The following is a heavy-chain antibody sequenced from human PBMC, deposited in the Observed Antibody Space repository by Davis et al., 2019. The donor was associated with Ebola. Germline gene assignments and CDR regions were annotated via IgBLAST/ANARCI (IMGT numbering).Heavy chain of an antibody. J-gene: IGHJ6*02. D-gene: IGHD2/OR15-2a*01. Sequence: GGSLRPSCAASGFTFSSYEMNWVRQAPGKGLEWVSYISSSGSTIYYADSVKGRFTISRDNAKNALYLQMNGLRADDTAVYYCAKGGARYFYHYYGMDVWGQGTTVTVSS. V-gene: IGHV3-48*03. CDR1: GFTFSSYE. CDR3: AKGGARYFYHYYGMDV. CDR2: ISSSGSTI.